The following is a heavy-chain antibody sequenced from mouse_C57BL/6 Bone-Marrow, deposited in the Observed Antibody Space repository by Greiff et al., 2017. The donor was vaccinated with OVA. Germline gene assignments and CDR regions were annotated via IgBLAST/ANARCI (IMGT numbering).Heavy chain of an antibody. CDR3: SKYYENCDEDYFDY. CDR2: IYTGTGYT. D-gene: IGHD1-1*01. J-gene: IGHJ2*01. V-gene: IGHV1-58*01. Sequence: VQLQQSGAELVRPGSSVKLSCKSSGYTFTSYGISWVQQRPGQGLEWIGSIYTGTGYTAYNEKFKGKATLTSATASSTAYMQLSSLASEASAIYYCSKYYENCDEDYFDYWGQGTTLTVSA. CDR1: GYTFTSYG.